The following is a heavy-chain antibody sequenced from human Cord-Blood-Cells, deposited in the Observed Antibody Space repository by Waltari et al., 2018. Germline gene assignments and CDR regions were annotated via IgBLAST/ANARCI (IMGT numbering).Heavy chain of an antibody. CDR3: AKGLPNAYDAFDI. Sequence: EVQLLESGGGLVQPAGSLRLSCEASGYTFGGCAMSWVPLAPGKGLEWVSAISGGGGSTYYADSVTGRFTISRDNSKNTLYLQMNSLRAEDTAVYYCAKGLPNAYDAFDIWGQGTMVTVSS. CDR1: GYTFGGCA. CDR2: ISGGGGST. J-gene: IGHJ3*02. V-gene: IGHV3-23*01.